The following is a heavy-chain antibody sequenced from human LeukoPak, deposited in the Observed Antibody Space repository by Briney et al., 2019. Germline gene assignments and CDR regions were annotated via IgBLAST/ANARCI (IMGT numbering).Heavy chain of an antibody. CDR3: ARDSSSWGFDY. J-gene: IGHJ4*02. Sequence: SETLSLTCTVSGGSISSGDYYWSWIRQPPGSGLEWIGYIYYSGSTYYNPSLKSRVTISVDTSKNQFSLKLSSVTAADTAVYYCARDSSSWGFDYWGQGTLVTVSS. CDR2: IYYSGST. V-gene: IGHV4-30-4*01. CDR1: GGSISSGDYY. D-gene: IGHD6-13*01.